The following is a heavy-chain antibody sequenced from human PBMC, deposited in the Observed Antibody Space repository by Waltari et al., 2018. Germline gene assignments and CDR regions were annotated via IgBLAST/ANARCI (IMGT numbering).Heavy chain of an antibody. Sequence: QVQLVQSGAAVKKPGASVKVSCMASGYTFTSYDINWLRQATEQGTEWMGCMNPNSGNTGYAQKFQGRVTMTRNTSISTAYMELSSLRSEDTAVYYGARGGINQVRGVIITPPDYYWGQGTLVTVSS. V-gene: IGHV1-8*01. CDR2: MNPNSGNT. D-gene: IGHD3-10*01. J-gene: IGHJ4*02. CDR3: ARGGINQVRGVIITPPDYY. CDR1: GYTFTSYD.